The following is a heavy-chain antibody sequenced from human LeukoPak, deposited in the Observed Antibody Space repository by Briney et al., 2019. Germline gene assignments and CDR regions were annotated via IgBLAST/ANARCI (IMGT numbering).Heavy chain of an antibody. Sequence: PGGSLRLSCAASGFTFSSYSMNWVRQAPGKGLEWVSSISSSSSYIYYADSVKGRFTISRDNAKNSLYLQMNSLRAEDTAVYYCARLYSSGWRYFDYWGQGTLVTVSS. CDR2: ISSSSSYI. CDR3: ARLYSSGWRYFDY. J-gene: IGHJ4*02. D-gene: IGHD6-19*01. CDR1: GFTFSSYS. V-gene: IGHV3-21*01.